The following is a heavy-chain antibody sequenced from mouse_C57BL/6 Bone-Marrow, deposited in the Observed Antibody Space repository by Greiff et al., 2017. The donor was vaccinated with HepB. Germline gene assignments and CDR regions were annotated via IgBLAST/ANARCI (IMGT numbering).Heavy chain of an antibody. CDR3: ASRQLRLNYYAMDY. D-gene: IGHD3-2*02. Sequence: QVQLQQSGAELVKPGASVKISCKASGYAFSSYWMNWVKQRPGKGLEWIGQIYPGDGDTNYNGKFKGKATLTADKSSSTAYMQLSSLTSEDSAVYFCASRQLRLNYYAMDYWGQGTSVTVSS. CDR1: GYAFSSYW. V-gene: IGHV1-80*01. CDR2: IYPGDGDT. J-gene: IGHJ4*01.